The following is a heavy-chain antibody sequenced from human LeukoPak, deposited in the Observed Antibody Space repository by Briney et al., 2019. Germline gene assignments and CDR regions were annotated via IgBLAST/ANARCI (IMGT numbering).Heavy chain of an antibody. CDR1: GFTFNDYY. Sequence: GGSLRLSCAASGFTFNDYYMTWIRQAPGKGLEWVSYISDSGTSKYYADSVKGRFTISRDNSKNTLYLQMNSLRAEDTAVYYCARDPLDYYDSSGYYSDWGQGTLVTVSS. V-gene: IGHV3-11*01. CDR3: ARDPLDYYDSSGYYSD. J-gene: IGHJ4*02. D-gene: IGHD3-22*01. CDR2: ISDSGTSK.